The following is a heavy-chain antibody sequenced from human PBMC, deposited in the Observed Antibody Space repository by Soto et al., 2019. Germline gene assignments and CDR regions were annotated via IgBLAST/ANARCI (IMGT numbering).Heavy chain of an antibody. CDR2: LNSDGSST. D-gene: IGHD2-2*01. CDR1: GFTFSSYW. J-gene: IGHJ4*02. CDR3: ARMGGYCSSTSCRLFDY. Sequence: GGSLRLSCAASGFTFSSYWMHWVRQAPGKGLVWVSRLNSDGSSTGYADSVKGRFTISRDNAKNTVYLQMNSLRAEDTAVYYCARMGGYCSSTSCRLFDYWGPGTLVTVSS. V-gene: IGHV3-74*01.